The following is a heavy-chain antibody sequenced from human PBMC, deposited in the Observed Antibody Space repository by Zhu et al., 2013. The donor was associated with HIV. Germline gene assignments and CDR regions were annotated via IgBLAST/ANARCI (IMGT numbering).Heavy chain of an antibody. J-gene: IGHJ4*02. CDR1: GYTFTGHY. Sequence: QVQLVQSGAEVKKPGASVKVSCKASGYTFTGHYIHWVRQAPGQGLEWMGWFSPYGGATNYAQKFQGRVSMTGDTTIHTAYMELSRLRSDDTAVYYCARVTLITMIALGYWGQGTLVTVSS. CDR3: ARVTLITMIALGY. CDR2: FSPYGGAT. D-gene: IGHD3-22*01. V-gene: IGHV1-2*02.